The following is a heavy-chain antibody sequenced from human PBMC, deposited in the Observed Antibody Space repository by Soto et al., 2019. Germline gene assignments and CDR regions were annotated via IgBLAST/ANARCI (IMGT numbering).Heavy chain of an antibody. CDR2: VWANGINN. J-gene: IGHJ3*01. V-gene: IGHV3-33*01. Sequence: LRLSCAASGFMFTNYGMHWVRQAPGKGLEWVAVVWANGINNYYVDFVEGRFTISRDNSKSSLYLQMNSLRVEDTAVYYCVRERGPFDAFDFWGQGTMVTVSS. CDR1: GFMFTNYG. CDR3: VRERGPFDAFDF.